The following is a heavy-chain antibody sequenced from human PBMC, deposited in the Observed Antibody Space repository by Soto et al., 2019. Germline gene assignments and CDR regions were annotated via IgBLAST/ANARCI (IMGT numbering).Heavy chain of an antibody. CDR1: GGYFSVDY. D-gene: IGHD3-10*01. Sequence: QVQLQQWGAGLLKPSETLSLTCSFYGGYFSVDYCSWIRQPPGKGLEWSGEINHSGSTNYNPSLKSRVTISVDTSKNQFSLKLSSVTAADTAVYYCARGTGSDYWGQGTLVTVSS. J-gene: IGHJ4*02. CDR3: ARGTGSDY. V-gene: IGHV4-34*01. CDR2: INHSGST.